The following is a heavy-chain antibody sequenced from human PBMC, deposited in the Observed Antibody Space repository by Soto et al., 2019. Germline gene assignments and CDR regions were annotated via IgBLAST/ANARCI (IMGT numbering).Heavy chain of an antibody. J-gene: IGHJ3*02. CDR1: GGSISSYY. CDR2: IYYSGST. Sequence: PSETLSLTCTVSGGSISSYYWSWIRQPPGKGLEWIGYIYYSGSTNYNPSLKSRVTISVDTSKNQFSLKLSSVTAADTAVYYCARGDRGPDDAFDIWGQGTMVTVSS. CDR3: ARGDRGPDDAFDI. D-gene: IGHD3-16*01. V-gene: IGHV4-59*08.